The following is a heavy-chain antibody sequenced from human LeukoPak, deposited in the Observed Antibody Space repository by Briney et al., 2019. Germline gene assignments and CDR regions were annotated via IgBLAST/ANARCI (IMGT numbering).Heavy chain of an antibody. V-gene: IGHV3-23*01. J-gene: IGHJ4*02. CDR3: AKRGVVIRVMLVGFHKEAYYFDS. Sequence: GGSLRLSCAVSGITLSNYGLSWVRQAPGKGLGWVAGISDSGGRTNYADSVKGRFTISRDSPKNTLHLQMNTLRAEDTAVYFCAKRGVVIRVMLVGFHKEAYYFDSWGQGALVTVPS. CDR1: GITLSNYG. D-gene: IGHD3-16*01. CDR2: ISDSGGRT.